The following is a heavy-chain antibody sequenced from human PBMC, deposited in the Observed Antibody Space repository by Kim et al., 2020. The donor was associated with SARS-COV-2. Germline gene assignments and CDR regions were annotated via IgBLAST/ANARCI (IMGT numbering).Heavy chain of an antibody. D-gene: IGHD5-18*01. V-gene: IGHV4-4*02. J-gene: IGHJ6*02. Sequence: NYNPSLKSRVTISVDKSKNQFSLKLSSVTAADTAVYYCARDDTENYGMDVWGQGTTVTVSS. CDR3: ARDDTENYGMDV.